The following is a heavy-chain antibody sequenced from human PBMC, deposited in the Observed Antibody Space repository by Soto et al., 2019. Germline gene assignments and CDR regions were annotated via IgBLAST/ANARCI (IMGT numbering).Heavy chain of an antibody. Sequence: QVQLVQSGAEVKKPGSSVKVSCKASGGTFSSYTISWVRQAPGQGLEWMGGIIPIFGTANYAQKFQGRVTITADKSTSTAYMELSSLRSEDTAVYYCPRHMTTVTQNYYYGMDVWGQGTTVTVSS. CDR3: PRHMTTVTQNYYYGMDV. CDR2: IIPIFGTA. CDR1: GGTFSSYT. V-gene: IGHV1-69*06. D-gene: IGHD4-17*01. J-gene: IGHJ6*02.